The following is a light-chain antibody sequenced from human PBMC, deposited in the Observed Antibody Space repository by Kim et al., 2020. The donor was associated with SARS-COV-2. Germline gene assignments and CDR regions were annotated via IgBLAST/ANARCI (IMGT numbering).Light chain of an antibody. CDR1: QSVSSNY. Sequence: PGARATLPCRASQSVSSNYLAWYQQKPGQAPSLLIYAASSRATGIPDRFSGSGSQTDFTLTINGLEPEDFALYYCQQYGTSTGYTFGQGTKLEI. V-gene: IGKV3-20*01. CDR3: QQYGTSTGYT. CDR2: AAS. J-gene: IGKJ2*01.